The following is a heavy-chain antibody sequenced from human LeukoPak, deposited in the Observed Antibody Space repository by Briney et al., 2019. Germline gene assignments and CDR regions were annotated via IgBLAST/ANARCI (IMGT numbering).Heavy chain of an antibody. Sequence: SETLSLTCTVSGGSISSSSYYWGWIRQPPGRGLEWIGSIYYSGSTYYNSSLKSRVTISVDTSKNQFSLKLSSVTAADTAVYYCAKTFGYSYGYLDYWGQGTLVTVSS. J-gene: IGHJ4*02. CDR1: GGSISSSSYY. D-gene: IGHD5-18*01. V-gene: IGHV4-39*01. CDR2: IYYSGST. CDR3: AKTFGYSYGYLDY.